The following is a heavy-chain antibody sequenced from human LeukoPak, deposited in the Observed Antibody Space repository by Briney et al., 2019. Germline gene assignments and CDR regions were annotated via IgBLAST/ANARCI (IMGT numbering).Heavy chain of an antibody. J-gene: IGHJ4*02. CDR2: IYHSGST. D-gene: IGHD5-12*01. CDR1: GYSISSGYY. CDR3: ARDTNIGYSGYEV. V-gene: IGHV4-38-2*02. Sequence: SETLSLTCTVSGYSISSGYYWGWIRQPPGKGLEWIGSIYHSGSTYYNPSLKSRVTISVDTSKNQFSLKLSSVTAADTAVYYCARDTNIGYSGYEVWGQGTLVTVSS.